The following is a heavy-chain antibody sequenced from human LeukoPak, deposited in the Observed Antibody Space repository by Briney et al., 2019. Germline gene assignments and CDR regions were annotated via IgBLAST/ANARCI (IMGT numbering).Heavy chain of an antibody. CDR1: GGSFSGYY. CDR3: ARRLPIPRSNFDY. Sequence: SETLSLTCAVYGGSFSGYYWSWIRQPPGKGLEWIGEINHSGSTNYNPSLKSRVTISVDTSKNQFSLKLSSVTAADTAVYYCARRLPIPRSNFDYWGQGTLVTVSS. V-gene: IGHV4-34*01. CDR2: INHSGST. J-gene: IGHJ4*02. D-gene: IGHD2-2*02.